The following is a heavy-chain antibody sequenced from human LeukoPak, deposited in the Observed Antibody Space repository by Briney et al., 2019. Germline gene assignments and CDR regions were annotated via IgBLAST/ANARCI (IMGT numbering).Heavy chain of an antibody. Sequence: GGSLRLSCAASGFTFSNYAMYWVRQAPGKGRAWVAFTTYDGSDKYYADSVKGRFTISRDNSKNTLYLQMNSLRAEDTAVYHCAKDRANAWSSDYWGQGTLVTVSS. CDR2: TTYDGSDK. CDR1: GFTFSNYA. V-gene: IGHV3-30*02. D-gene: IGHD3-10*01. J-gene: IGHJ4*02. CDR3: AKDRANAWSSDY.